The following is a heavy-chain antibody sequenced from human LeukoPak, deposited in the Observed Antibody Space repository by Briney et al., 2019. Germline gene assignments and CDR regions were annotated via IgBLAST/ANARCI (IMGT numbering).Heavy chain of an antibody. J-gene: IGHJ6*02. Sequence: GGSLRLSCAASGFTFSNYWMHWVRQAPGKGLVWVSRINSDGSTTSYADSVKGRFTISRDDAKNTLYLQMNSLRAEDTAVYYCARGNYYGMDVWGQGTRSPSP. CDR3: ARGNYYGMDV. CDR2: INSDGSTT. V-gene: IGHV3-74*01. CDR1: GFTFSNYW.